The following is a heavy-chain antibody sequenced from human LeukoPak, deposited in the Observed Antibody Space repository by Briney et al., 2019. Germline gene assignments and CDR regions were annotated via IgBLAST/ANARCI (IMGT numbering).Heavy chain of an antibody. D-gene: IGHD1-7*01. V-gene: IGHV4-39*07. CDR2: MFYSGTS. Sequence: PSETLSLTCTVSGGSIFSSTSYWGWIRQPPGKGLEWIGSMFYSGTSYYNPSLKSRVTISIDTSKNQLSLRLSSVTAADTAVYYCARDGDWTYFSWFDPWGQGTLVTVSS. CDR3: ARDGDWTYFSWFDP. CDR1: GGSIFSSTSY. J-gene: IGHJ5*02.